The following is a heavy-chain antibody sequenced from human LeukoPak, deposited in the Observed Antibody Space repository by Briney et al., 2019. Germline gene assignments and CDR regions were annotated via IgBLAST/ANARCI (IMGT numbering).Heavy chain of an antibody. CDR3: AKGGSSGYYLDY. CDR2: ISWNSGSI. V-gene: IGHV3-9*03. D-gene: IGHD3-22*01. J-gene: IGHJ4*02. Sequence: PGGSLRLSCAASGFTFDDYAMHWVRQAPGKGLEWVSGISWNSGSIGYADSVKGRFTISRDNAKNSLYLQMNSLRAEDMALYYCAKGGSSGYYLDYWGQGTLVTVSS. CDR1: GFTFDDYA.